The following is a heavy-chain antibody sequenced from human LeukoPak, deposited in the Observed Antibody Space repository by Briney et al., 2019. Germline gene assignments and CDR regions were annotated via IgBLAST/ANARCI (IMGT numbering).Heavy chain of an antibody. CDR3: ARRIVTPTTKWFDA. CDR1: GYTFNGYY. Sequence: ASVKVSCKASGYTFNGYYIHWVRQAPGQGLEWVGWMNPNTGTTKYVQTLQGRVIMTRDTSISTAYMELSRLRSDDTAVYYCARRIVTPTTKWFDAWGQGTLVTVSS. J-gene: IGHJ5*02. V-gene: IGHV1-2*02. D-gene: IGHD1-26*01. CDR2: MNPNTGTT.